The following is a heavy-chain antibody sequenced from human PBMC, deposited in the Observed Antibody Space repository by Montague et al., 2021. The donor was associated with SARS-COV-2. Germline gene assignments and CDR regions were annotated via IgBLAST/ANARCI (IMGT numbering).Heavy chain of an antibody. CDR2: IYWDDDK. CDR3: ARYGDYGSWFDP. V-gene: IGHV2-5*05. Sequence: PALVKPTQTLTLTCTFSGFSLNTSGEGVGWVRQPPGKALEWLALIYWDDDKRYGPSLKSRSTISKDTTKNEVVLTVANMDPVDTATYYCARYGDYGSWFDPWGQGTLVTVSS. D-gene: IGHD4-17*01. J-gene: IGHJ5*02. CDR1: GFSLNTSGEG.